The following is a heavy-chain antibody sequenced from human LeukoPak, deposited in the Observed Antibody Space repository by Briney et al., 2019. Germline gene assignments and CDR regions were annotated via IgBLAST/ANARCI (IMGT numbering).Heavy chain of an antibody. J-gene: IGHJ4*02. V-gene: IGHV3-23*01. Sequence: PGGSLRHSCAASGFTFSSYAMSWVRQAPGKGLEWVSAISGSGGSTYYADSVKGRFTISRDNSKNTLYLQMNSLRAEDTAVYYCAKGLGATRHVWYFDYWGQGTLVTVSS. CDR1: GFTFSSYA. D-gene: IGHD1-26*01. CDR3: AKGLGATRHVWYFDY. CDR2: ISGSGGST.